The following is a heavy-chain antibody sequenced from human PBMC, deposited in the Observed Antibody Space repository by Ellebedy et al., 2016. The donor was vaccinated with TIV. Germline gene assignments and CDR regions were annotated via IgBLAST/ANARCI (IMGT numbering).Heavy chain of an antibody. V-gene: IGHV4-59*01. CDR3: ARGASGWFFDI. CDR2: LYHTGVT. CDR1: GGSIRTSS. Sequence: MPSETLSLTCTVSGGSIRTSSWSWIRQPPGKGLEWIGSLYHTGVTYYNPSLKSRVTMSVDVSKSQFSLNLGSVIAADTAIYYCARGASGWFFDIWGQGTLVTVSS. J-gene: IGHJ4*02. D-gene: IGHD6-19*01.